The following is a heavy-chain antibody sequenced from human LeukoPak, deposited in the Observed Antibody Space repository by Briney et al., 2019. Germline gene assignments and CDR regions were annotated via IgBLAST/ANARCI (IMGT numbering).Heavy chain of an antibody. V-gene: IGHV5-51*01. J-gene: IGHJ4*02. CDR1: GYSFTSYW. CDR3: ARHVRVVTEDYFDY. Sequence: GESLKISCKGSGYSFTSYWIGWVRQMPGKGLEWMGIIYPGDSDTRYSPSFQGQVTISADKSIGTAYLQWSSLKASDTAMYYCARHVRVVTEDYFDYRGQGTLVTVSS. D-gene: IGHD4-23*01. CDR2: IYPGDSDT.